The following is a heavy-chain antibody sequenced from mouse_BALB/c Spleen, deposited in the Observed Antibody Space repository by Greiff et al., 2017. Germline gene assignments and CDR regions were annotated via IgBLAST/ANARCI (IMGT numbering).Heavy chain of an antibody. J-gene: IGHJ1*01. Sequence: QVQLLQSGAELVKPGASVKMSCTASGYTFTSYCMHWVHQRPGQGLEWIGYINPSTGYTEYNQKFKDKATLTADKSSSTVYMQLSSLTSEDSAVYYCARGDDGSSDGWYVDDWGEGTTVTVSS. V-gene: IGHV1-7*01. CDR2: INPSTGYT. CDR1: GYTFTSYC. D-gene: IGHD1-1*01. CDR3: ARGDDGSSDGWYVDD.